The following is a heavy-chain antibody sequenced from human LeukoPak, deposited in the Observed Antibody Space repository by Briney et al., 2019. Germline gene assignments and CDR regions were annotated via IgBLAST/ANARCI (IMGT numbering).Heavy chain of an antibody. CDR3: AKARTRTGYDSSGYYLLGAYYFDY. CDR1: GFTFSSYG. CDR2: ISYDGSNK. Sequence: GGSLRLSCAASGFTFSSYGMHWVRQAPGKGLEWVAVISYDGSNKYYADSVKGRFTISRDNSKNTLYLQMNSLRAEDTAVYYCAKARTRTGYDSSGYYLLGAYYFDYWGQGTLVTVSS. V-gene: IGHV3-30*18. J-gene: IGHJ4*02. D-gene: IGHD3-22*01.